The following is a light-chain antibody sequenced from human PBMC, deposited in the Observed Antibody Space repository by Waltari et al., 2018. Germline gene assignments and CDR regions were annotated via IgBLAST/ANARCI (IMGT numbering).Light chain of an antibody. J-gene: IGLJ3*02. CDR3: NSYTGSSSWV. CDR2: DVS. V-gene: IGLV2-14*03. CDR1: SGDVGFYNY. Sequence: QSALTQPASLSGSPGQSITISCTGTSGDVGFYNYVSWYQQHPGKAPRLIIYDVSERPAGVSNRFSGSKSGNTASLTISGLQAEDEAEYYCNSYTGSSSWVFGGGTKLTVL.